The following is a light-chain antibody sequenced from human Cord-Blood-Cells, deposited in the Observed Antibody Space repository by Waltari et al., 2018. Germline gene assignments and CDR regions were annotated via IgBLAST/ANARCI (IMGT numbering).Light chain of an antibody. CDR1: SSDVGGYNY. CDR2: DVS. J-gene: IGLJ2*01. Sequence: QSPLTQPASVSGSHGQSNTSSSTGTSSDVGGYNYVSWYQQHPGKAPKLMIYDVSKRPSGVSNRFSGSKSGNPASLTISGLQAEDEADYYCSSYTSSRTFVVFGGGTRLTVL. CDR3: SSYTSSRTFVV. V-gene: IGLV2-14*01.